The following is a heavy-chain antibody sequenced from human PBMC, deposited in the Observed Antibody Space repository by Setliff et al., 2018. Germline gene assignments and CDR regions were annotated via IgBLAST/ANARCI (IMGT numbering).Heavy chain of an antibody. CDR1: GYAFTGYY. CDR2: INTNTGNP. Sequence: ASVKVSCKASGYAFTGYYIHWVRQAPGQGLEWMGWINTNTGNPTYAQGFTGRFVFSLDTSVSTAYLQISSLKAEDTAVYYCARGDFWVVGGAFDIWGQGTMVTVSS. D-gene: IGHD3-3*01. V-gene: IGHV7-4-1*02. CDR3: ARGDFWVVGGAFDI. J-gene: IGHJ3*02.